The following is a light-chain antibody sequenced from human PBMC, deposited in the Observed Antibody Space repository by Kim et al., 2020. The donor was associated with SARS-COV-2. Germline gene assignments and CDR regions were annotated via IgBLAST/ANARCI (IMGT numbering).Light chain of an antibody. Sequence: DIQMTQSPSSLSASVGDRVTITCRTSVRINKLLNWYQQKPGKAPKLLISAVSTLQSGVPSRFSGSGSGSDFSLTISSLQPEDFATYYCQQSFDTPHTFGRGTKLEI. V-gene: IGKV1-39*01. CDR3: QQSFDTPHT. CDR2: AVS. CDR1: VRINKL. J-gene: IGKJ2*01.